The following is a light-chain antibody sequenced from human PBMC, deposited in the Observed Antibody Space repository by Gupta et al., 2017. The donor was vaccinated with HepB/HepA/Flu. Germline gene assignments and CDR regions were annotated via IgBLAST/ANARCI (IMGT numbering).Light chain of an antibody. V-gene: IGKV4-1*01. CDR1: QSVLSSSINRNC. J-gene: IGKJ1*01. Sequence: DIVMTQTPDSLAVSLGERDTIHCKSSQSVLSSSINRNCLAWYQQKPGQPPKLLIYLASTRESGVPDRFSGGGSGTDFTLTISSLQAEDVAVYYCHQYYTFPWTFGQGTKVEIK. CDR2: LAS. CDR3: HQYYTFPWT.